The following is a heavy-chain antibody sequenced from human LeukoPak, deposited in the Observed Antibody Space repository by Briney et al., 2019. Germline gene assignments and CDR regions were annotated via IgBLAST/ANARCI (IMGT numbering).Heavy chain of an antibody. CDR3: ARGVGIVVVITSCWFDP. D-gene: IGHD3-22*01. J-gene: IGHJ5*02. CDR1: GGSFSGYY. Sequence: SETLSFTCAVYGGSFSGYYWSWIRQPPGKGPEWIGEINHSGSTNYNPSLKSRVTISVDTSKNQFSLKLSSVTAADTAVYYCARGVGIVVVITSCWFDPWGQGTLVTVSS. V-gene: IGHV4-34*01. CDR2: INHSGST.